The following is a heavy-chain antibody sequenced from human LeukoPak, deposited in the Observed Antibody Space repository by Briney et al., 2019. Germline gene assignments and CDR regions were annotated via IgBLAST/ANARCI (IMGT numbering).Heavy chain of an antibody. CDR3: ARDRGDGYSDY. V-gene: IGHV4-59*01. J-gene: IGHJ4*02. CDR2: IYYSGST. Sequence: SETLSLTCTASGGSISSYYWSWIRQPPGKGLEWIGYIYYSGSTNYNPSLKSRVTISVDTSKNQFSLKLSSVTAADTAVYYCARDRGDGYSDYWGQGTLVTVSS. D-gene: IGHD5-24*01. CDR1: GGSISSYY.